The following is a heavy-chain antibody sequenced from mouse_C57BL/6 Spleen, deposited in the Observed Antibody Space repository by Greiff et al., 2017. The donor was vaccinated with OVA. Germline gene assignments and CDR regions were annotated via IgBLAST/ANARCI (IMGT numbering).Heavy chain of an antibody. D-gene: IGHD2-2*01. V-gene: IGHV1-22*01. Sequence: EVQLQQSGPELVKPGASVKMSCKASGYTFTDYNMHWVKQSHGKSLEWIGYINPNNGGTSYNQKFKGKATLTVNKSSSTAYMELRSLTSEDSAVYYGARSRGYDEIFDYWGQGTTLTVSS. J-gene: IGHJ2*01. CDR3: ARSRGYDEIFDY. CDR1: GYTFTDYN. CDR2: INPNNGGT.